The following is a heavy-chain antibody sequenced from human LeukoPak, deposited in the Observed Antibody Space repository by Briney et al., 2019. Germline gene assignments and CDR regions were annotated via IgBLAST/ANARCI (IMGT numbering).Heavy chain of an antibody. J-gene: IGHJ4*02. V-gene: IGHV4-39*01. CDR2: IYYSGST. CDR3: ARRYYYDSSGYYQGYYFDY. D-gene: IGHD3-22*01. CDR1: GGSISSSSHY. Sequence: PSETLSLTCTVSGGSISSSSHYWRWIRQPPGKGLEWIGSIYYSGSTYYNPSLKSRVTISVDTSKNQFSLKLSSVTAADTAVYYCARRYYYDSSGYYQGYYFDYWGQGTLVTVSS.